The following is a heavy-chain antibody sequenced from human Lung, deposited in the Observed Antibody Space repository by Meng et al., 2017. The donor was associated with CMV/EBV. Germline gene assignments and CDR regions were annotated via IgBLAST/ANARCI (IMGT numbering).Heavy chain of an antibody. Sequence: GESLKISCAASGFTFSSYWMHWVRQAPGKGLVWVSRINSDGSSTSYADSVKGRFTISRDNAKNTLYLQMNSLRAEDTAVYYCARDLRVRGVKGGSRYYGMDVWXQRTTVTVSS. CDR1: GFTFSSYW. J-gene: IGHJ6*02. CDR2: INSDGSST. CDR3: ARDLRVRGVKGGSRYYGMDV. D-gene: IGHD3-10*01. V-gene: IGHV3-74*01.